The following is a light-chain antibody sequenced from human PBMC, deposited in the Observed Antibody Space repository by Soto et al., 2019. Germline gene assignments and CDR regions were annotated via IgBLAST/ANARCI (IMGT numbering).Light chain of an antibody. CDR2: GAS. CDR3: QQYGSSRT. CDR1: QSVSSSS. V-gene: IGKV3-20*01. J-gene: IGKJ1*01. Sequence: ELVLTQSPGTLSWSPGERATLSCRASQSVSSSSFAWYQQKPGQAPRLRIYGASSRATGIPDRFSGSGSGTDFTLTISRLEPEDFAVYYCQQYGSSRTFGQGTKVEIK.